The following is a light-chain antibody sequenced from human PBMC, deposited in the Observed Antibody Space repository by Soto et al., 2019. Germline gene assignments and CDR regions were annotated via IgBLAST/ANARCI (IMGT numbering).Light chain of an antibody. CDR3: QQYGSSPLT. Sequence: EIVLTQSPGTLSLSLGERATLSCRASQGVGSTYLAWYQQKPGQAPRLLIYSASSRATGIPDRFSGSVSGTDFTLTISRLEPEDSAVYYCQQYGSSPLTFGGGTKVQIK. J-gene: IGKJ4*01. CDR1: QGVGSTY. CDR2: SAS. V-gene: IGKV3-20*01.